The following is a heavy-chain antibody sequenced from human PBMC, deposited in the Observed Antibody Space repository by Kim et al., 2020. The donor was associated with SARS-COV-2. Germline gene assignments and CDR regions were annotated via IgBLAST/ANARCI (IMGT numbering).Heavy chain of an antibody. CDR1: GLTVSRNY. V-gene: IGHV3-53*01. Sequence: GGSLRLSCAASGLTVSRNYMTWVRQAPGKGLEWVSVIYSGGSTYYADSVKGRFTISRDNSKNTVYLQVNSLRAEDTAVYYCARVVRNFYESSGYTWDGFDVWGQGKMVTVSS. D-gene: IGHD3-22*01. CDR2: IYSGGST. CDR3: ARVVRNFYESSGYTWDGFDV. J-gene: IGHJ3*01.